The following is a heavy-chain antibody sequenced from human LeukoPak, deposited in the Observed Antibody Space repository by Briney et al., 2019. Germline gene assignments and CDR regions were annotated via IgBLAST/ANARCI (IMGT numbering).Heavy chain of an antibody. V-gene: IGHV4-39*01. J-gene: IGHJ5*02. CDR2: VFYSGTT. CDR3: ATVIENWFDP. Sequence: SETLSLTCTVSGGSVSSTTYYWGWIRQPPGKALEWIGSVFYSGTTYYNPSLKSRVTMSVDTSKNQFSLNLNSVTAADTAVYYCATVIENWFDPWGHGTLVTVSS. D-gene: IGHD3-22*01. CDR1: GGSVSSTTYY.